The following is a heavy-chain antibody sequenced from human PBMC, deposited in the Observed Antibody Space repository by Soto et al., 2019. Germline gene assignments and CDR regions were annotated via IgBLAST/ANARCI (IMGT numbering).Heavy chain of an antibody. J-gene: IGHJ4*02. CDR3: AGLYHYDSSGYYDY. Sequence: KVSCKASGNSFTTYYMHWVRQAPGQGLEWMGIINPSGGRTTYAQKFQGRVTMTRDTSTSTFHMELSSLTSEDTAVYYCAGLYHYDSSGYYDYWGQGTLVTVSS. CDR2: INPSGGRT. CDR1: GNSFTTYY. V-gene: IGHV1-46*01. D-gene: IGHD3-22*01.